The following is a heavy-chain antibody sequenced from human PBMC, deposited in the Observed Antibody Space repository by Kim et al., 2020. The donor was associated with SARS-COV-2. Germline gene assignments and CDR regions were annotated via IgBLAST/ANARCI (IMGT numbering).Heavy chain of an antibody. V-gene: IGHV1-2*06. CDR3: ARGPLTMVRSKEDWFDP. J-gene: IGHJ5*02. CDR2: INPNSGGT. CDR1: GYTFTGYY. D-gene: IGHD3-10*01. Sequence: ASVKVSCKASGYTFTGYYMHWVRQAPGQGLEWMGRINPNSGGTNYAQKFQGRVTMTRDTSISTAYMELSRLRSDDTAVYYCARGPLTMVRSKEDWFDPWGQGTLVTVSS.